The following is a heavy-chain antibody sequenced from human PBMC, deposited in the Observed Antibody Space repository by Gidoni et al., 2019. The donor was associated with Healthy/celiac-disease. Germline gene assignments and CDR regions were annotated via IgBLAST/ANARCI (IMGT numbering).Heavy chain of an antibody. V-gene: IGHV3-23*01. J-gene: IGHJ4*02. CDR2: ISGSGGST. CDR3: AKVDSSGYYLDY. Sequence: VQLLESGGGLVQLRGSLRVVCAASGFTFTSYAMSWVRQAPGKGLEWVSAISGSGGSTYYADSVKGRFTISRDNSKNTLYLQMNSLRAEDTAVYYCAKVDSSGYYLDYWGQGTLVTVSS. D-gene: IGHD3-22*01. CDR1: GFTFTSYA.